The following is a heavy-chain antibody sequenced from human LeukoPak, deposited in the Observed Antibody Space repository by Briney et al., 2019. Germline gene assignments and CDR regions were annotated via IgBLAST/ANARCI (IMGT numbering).Heavy chain of an antibody. CDR3: AKDNPLFDY. V-gene: IGHV3-23*01. CDR2: ISGSGGST. J-gene: IGHJ4*02. Sequence: PGGSLRLSCVASGFTFSSYAMNWVRLAPGKGLEWVSTISGSGGSTYYADSVKGRFTISRDNSKNTLYLQMNSLRAEDTTVYYCAKDNPLFDYWGQGTLVTVSS. CDR1: GFTFSSYA.